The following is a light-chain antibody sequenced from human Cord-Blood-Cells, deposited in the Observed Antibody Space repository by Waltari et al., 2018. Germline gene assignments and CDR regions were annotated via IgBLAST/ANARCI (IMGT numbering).Light chain of an antibody. CDR3: QQYGRSPLT. CDR2: GAS. CDR1: QSVSSSY. J-gene: IGKJ4*01. Sequence: EIVLTQSPGTLSLSPGERATLSCRASQSVSSSYLAWYQQKPGQAPRLLIYGASSRATGIPDRFSGSGCGTDCTLTISRLEPEDFAVYYCQQYGRSPLTFGGGTKVEIK. V-gene: IGKV3-20*01.